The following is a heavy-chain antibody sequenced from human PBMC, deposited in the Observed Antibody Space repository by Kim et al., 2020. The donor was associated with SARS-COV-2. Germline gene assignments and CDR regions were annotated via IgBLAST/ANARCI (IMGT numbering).Heavy chain of an antibody. D-gene: IGHD3-10*01. J-gene: IGHJ5*02. Sequence: SQKLQGRVTITRDTSAGTAYMELSSLRSEDTAVYYCARGPMVRGRNWFDPWGQGTLVTVSS. CDR3: ARGPMVRGRNWFDP. V-gene: IGHV1-3*01.